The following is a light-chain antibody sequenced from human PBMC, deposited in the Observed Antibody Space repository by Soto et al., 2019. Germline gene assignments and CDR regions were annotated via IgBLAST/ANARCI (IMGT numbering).Light chain of an antibody. CDR1: QSVLYSSNNENY. CDR3: QQYVSSPLT. CDR2: WAS. Sequence: DIVMTQSPDSLAVSLGERATINCKSSQSVLYSSNNENYLAWYQQKPRQAPKLLISWASTRESGVPDRFSGGGSGTEFTLTISSLQAEDVAVYYCQQYVSSPLTFGGGTKVEIK. V-gene: IGKV4-1*01. J-gene: IGKJ4*01.